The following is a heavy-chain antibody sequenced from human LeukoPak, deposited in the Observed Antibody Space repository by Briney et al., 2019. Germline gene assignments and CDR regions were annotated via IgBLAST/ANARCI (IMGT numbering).Heavy chain of an antibody. D-gene: IGHD4-11*01. CDR2: ISAYNGNT. CDR3: ARDGATIAVTTYYYYYMDV. V-gene: IGHV1-18*01. J-gene: IGHJ6*03. Sequence: ASVKVSCKASGYTFTSYDINWVRQATGQGLEWMGWISAYNGNTNYAQKLQGRVTVTTDTSTSTAYMELRSLRSDDTAVYYCARDGATIAVTTYYYYYMDVWGKGTTVTVSS. CDR1: GYTFTSYD.